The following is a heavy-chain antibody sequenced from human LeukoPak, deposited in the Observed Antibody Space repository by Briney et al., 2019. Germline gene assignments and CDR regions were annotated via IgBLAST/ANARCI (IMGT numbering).Heavy chain of an antibody. J-gene: IGHJ4*02. CDR2: INAGNGYT. CDR3: ARERESGSYDSSGPYSFDY. Sequence: ASVKVSCKTSGYTSNKYAIHWVRQAPGQRLEWMEWINAGNGYTKYSQKFQGRVTITRDTSARTIYMELSSLRSEDTAVYYCARERESGSYDSSGPYSFDYWGQGTLVTVSS. CDR1: GYTSNKYA. V-gene: IGHV1-3*01. D-gene: IGHD3-22*01.